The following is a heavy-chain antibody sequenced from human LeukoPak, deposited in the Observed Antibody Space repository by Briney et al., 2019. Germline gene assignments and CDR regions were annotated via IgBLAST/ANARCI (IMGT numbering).Heavy chain of an antibody. CDR2: IYPDDSDT. Sequence: GESLKISCKGSGYSFTSYWIGWVRQMPGKGLEWMGIIYPDDSDTVYSPSFQGQVTISADKSISTAYLQWSSLKAADTAVYYCARRFSSNWYYLDYWGQGTLVTVSS. D-gene: IGHD6-13*01. J-gene: IGHJ4*02. CDR3: ARRFSSNWYYLDY. V-gene: IGHV5-51*01. CDR1: GYSFTSYW.